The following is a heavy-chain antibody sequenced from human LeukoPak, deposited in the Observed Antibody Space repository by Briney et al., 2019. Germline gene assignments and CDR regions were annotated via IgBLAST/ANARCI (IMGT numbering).Heavy chain of an antibody. J-gene: IGHJ1*01. D-gene: IGHD4-11*01. CDR1: GYTFTNYG. CDR2: ISVYNGYT. CDR3: ARDKAVTTEVTQYFQH. Sequence: ASVKVSCTASGYTFTNYGVSWVRQAPGQGLEWMGWISVYNGYTNYAQKFQFRVTMTTDTSTSTAYMELRSLTSDDTAVYYCARDKAVTTEVTQYFQHWGQGTLVTVSS. V-gene: IGHV1-18*01.